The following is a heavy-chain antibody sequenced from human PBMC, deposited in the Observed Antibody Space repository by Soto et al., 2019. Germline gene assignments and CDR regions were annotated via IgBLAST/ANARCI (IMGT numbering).Heavy chain of an antibody. V-gene: IGHV4-59*08. Sequence: PSETLSLTCTVSGDSISSYYWSWIRQPPGKGLEWIGYIFHTGSANYNPSLKSRVTISIDTSKNQFSLRLSSVTAADTAVYYCAKQSYTSGAYYFAYWGRGPPVTVSS. CDR1: GDSISSYY. D-gene: IGHD6-19*01. CDR2: IFHTGSA. CDR3: AKQSYTSGAYYFAY. J-gene: IGHJ4*02.